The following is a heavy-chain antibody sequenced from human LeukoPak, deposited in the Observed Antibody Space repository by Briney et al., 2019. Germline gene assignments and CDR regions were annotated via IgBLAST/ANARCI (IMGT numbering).Heavy chain of an antibody. J-gene: IGHJ4*02. CDR3: ARDRGSPSAPDN. D-gene: IGHD5-12*01. CDR1: GYTFTGYF. CDR2: INPNSGVT. Sequence: RRASVKVSCKASGYTFTGYFLFWVRQAPGQGPQWMGWINPNSGVTLYAQTFQGRVTMTSDTSISTAYMELSRLTFDDTALYYCARDRGSPSAPDNWGQGTLVTVSS. V-gene: IGHV1-2*02.